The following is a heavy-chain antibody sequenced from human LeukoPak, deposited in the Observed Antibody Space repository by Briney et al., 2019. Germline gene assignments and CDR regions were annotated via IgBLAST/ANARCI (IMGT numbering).Heavy chain of an antibody. Sequence: GGSLRLSCAASGFTFSSYAMHWVRQAPGKGLEWVAVISYDGSNKYYADSVKGRFTISRDNSKNTLYLQMNSLRAEDTAVYYCAKASGSSGWYGFDYWGQGTLVTVSS. V-gene: IGHV3-30-3*01. CDR1: GFTFSSYA. CDR2: ISYDGSNK. J-gene: IGHJ4*02. CDR3: AKASGSSGWYGFDY. D-gene: IGHD6-19*01.